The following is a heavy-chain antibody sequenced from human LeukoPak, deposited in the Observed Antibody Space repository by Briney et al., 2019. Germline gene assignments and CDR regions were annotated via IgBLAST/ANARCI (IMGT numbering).Heavy chain of an antibody. D-gene: IGHD2-2*01. V-gene: IGHV3-53*01. J-gene: IGHJ6*02. CDR3: AKVGLYCSSTSCPRLYYYYGMDV. CDR1: GFTVSYNY. CDR2: LYNGGDT. Sequence: GGSLRLSCAVSGFTVSYNYMSWVRQAPGKGLEWVSVLYNGGDTFYAASVKGRFTISRDSSKNTLYPQMNSLRVEDTAVYYCAKVGLYCSSTSCPRLYYYYGMDVWGQGTTVTVSS.